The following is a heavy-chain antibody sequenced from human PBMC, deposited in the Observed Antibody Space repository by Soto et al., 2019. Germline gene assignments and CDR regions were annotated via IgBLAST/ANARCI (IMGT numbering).Heavy chain of an antibody. CDR3: ARDKATVASFDY. CDR1: GFSFSSYA. D-gene: IGHD4-17*01. Sequence: GGSLRLSCAAYGFSFSSYAMHWVSQATGKGLEWVSVISYDGSNKYYEDSVKGRFTNSRDNSKNTLYLQMNSLRAEDMAVYYCARDKATVASFDYWGQGTLVTVSS. J-gene: IGHJ4*02. CDR2: ISYDGSNK. V-gene: IGHV3-30-3*01.